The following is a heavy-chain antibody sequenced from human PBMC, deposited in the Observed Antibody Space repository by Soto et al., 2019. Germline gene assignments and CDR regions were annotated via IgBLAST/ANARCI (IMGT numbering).Heavy chain of an antibody. CDR3: ARDGPHRGSYDP. J-gene: IGHJ5*02. CDR2: INAYGGNT. CDR1: GYTFTSYY. D-gene: IGHD1-26*01. V-gene: IGHV1-18*04. Sequence: APVKVSCKASGYTFTSYYMHWVRQAPGQGLEWMGRINAYGGNTNYAQKLQGRVTMTTDTSTSTAYMELRSLRSDDTAVYYCARDGPHRGSYDPVGQGTLVTVSS.